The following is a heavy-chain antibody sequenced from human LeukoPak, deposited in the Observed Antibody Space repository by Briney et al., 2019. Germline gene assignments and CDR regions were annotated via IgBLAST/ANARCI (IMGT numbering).Heavy chain of an antibody. CDR2: ISFSGSYI. Sequence: PGGSLRLSCAASGFTFSNYSMNWVRQAPGKGLEWVSSISFSGSYIYYADSLRGRITISRDNTKNSLYLQMNSLRAEDTAVYYCARRATTERGHSYGLDYWGQGTLVTVSS. CDR3: ARRATTERGHSYGLDY. D-gene: IGHD5-18*01. CDR1: GFTFSNYS. J-gene: IGHJ4*01. V-gene: IGHV3-21*01.